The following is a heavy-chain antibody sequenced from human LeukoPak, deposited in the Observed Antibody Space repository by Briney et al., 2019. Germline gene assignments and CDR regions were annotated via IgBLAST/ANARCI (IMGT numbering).Heavy chain of an antibody. V-gene: IGHV4-4*08. D-gene: IGHD1-26*01. CDR2: IYYSGST. CDR1: GGSISSYY. J-gene: IGHJ3*02. CDR3: AREWELLDYAFDI. Sequence: SETLSLTCTVPGGSISSYYWSWIRQPPGKGLEWIGYIYYSGSTNYNPSLKSRVTISVDTSKNQFSLKLSSVTAADTAVYYCAREWELLDYAFDIWGQGTMVTVSS.